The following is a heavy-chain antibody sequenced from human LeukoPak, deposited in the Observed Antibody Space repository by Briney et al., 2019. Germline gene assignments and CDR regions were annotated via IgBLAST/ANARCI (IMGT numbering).Heavy chain of an antibody. D-gene: IGHD2-2*01. V-gene: IGHV1-18*01. CDR1: GYTFIHYG. CDR3: ARVPPSAHQMLSSDY. J-gene: IGHJ4*02. Sequence: VASVKVSCKASGYTFIHYGISWVRQAPGQGLEWMGWINTNNGNTNYAQNLQGRVTMTTDTSTSTAYMELRSLRSDDTAVYFCARVPPSAHQMLSSDYWGQGTQVTVSS. CDR2: INTNNGNT.